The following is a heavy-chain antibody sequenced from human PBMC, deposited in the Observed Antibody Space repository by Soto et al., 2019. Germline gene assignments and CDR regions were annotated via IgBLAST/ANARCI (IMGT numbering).Heavy chain of an antibody. CDR2: INHSGST. CDR3: ARFRYYYYGMDV. Sequence: PSETLSLTCAVYGGSFSGYYWSWIRQPPGKGLEWIGEINHSGSTNYNPSLKSRVTISVDTSKNQFSLKLSSVTAADTAVYYCARFRYYYYGMDVWGQGTTVTVSS. CDR1: GGSFSGYY. J-gene: IGHJ6*02. V-gene: IGHV4-34*01.